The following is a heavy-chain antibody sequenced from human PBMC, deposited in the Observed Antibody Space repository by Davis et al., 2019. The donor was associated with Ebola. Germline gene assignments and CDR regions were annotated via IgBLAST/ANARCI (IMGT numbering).Heavy chain of an antibody. V-gene: IGHV5-51*01. CDR1: GYSFTSFW. CDR2: ILPGDSDT. Sequence: KVSCKASGYSFTSFWIGWARQPPGQGLEWMGAILPGDSDTRYSPSFQGQVTISADKSITTAYLHWNSLKASDTAMYYCARQGAPYSAPANWGQGTLVTVSS. J-gene: IGHJ4*02. CDR3: ARQGAPYSAPAN. D-gene: IGHD1-26*01.